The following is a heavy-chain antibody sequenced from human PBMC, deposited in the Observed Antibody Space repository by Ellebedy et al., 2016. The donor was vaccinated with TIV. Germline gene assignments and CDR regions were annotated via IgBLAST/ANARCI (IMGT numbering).Heavy chain of an antibody. CDR3: AKDGSLRYFDWFGDY. D-gene: IGHD3-9*01. V-gene: IGHV3-23*01. J-gene: IGHJ4*02. CDR1: GFTFSSYA. CDR2: ISGSSGST. Sequence: GESLKISCAASGFTFSSYAMSWVRQAPGKGLEWVSGISGSSGSTYYADSVKGRFTISRDNSKNTLYLQMNSLRAEDTAVYYCAKDGSLRYFDWFGDYWGQGTLVTVSS.